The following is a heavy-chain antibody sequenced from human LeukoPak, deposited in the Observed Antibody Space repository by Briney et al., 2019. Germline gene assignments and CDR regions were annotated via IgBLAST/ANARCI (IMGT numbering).Heavy chain of an antibody. CDR3: ARVPYSGYHFDY. V-gene: IGHV3-21*01. D-gene: IGHD1-26*01. J-gene: IGHJ4*02. CDR1: GFTFSSYA. CDR2: ISSSSSYI. Sequence: GGSLRPSCAASGFTFSSYAMSWVRQAPGKGLEWVSSISSSSSYIKYADSVMGRFTISRDNAKNSLYLQMNSLRAEDTAVYYCARVPYSGYHFDYWGQGTLVTVSS.